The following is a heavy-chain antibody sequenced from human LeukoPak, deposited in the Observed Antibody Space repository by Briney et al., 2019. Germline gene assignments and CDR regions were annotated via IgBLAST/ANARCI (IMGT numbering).Heavy chain of an antibody. CDR1: GYTFTTYD. J-gene: IGHJ4*02. V-gene: IGHV1-8*03. D-gene: IGHD6-19*01. Sequence: ASAKVSCKTSGYTFTTYDINWVRQATGQGLEWMGWMNPNSGYTGYAQKFQGRVTITRDTSISTAYMELSSLRSEDTAVYYCARVAGSIDYWGQGTLATVSS. CDR2: MNPNSGYT. CDR3: ARVAGSIDY.